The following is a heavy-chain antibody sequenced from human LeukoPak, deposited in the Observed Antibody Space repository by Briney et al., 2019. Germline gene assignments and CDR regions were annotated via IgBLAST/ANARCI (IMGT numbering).Heavy chain of an antibody. CDR1: GGSISSGGHY. D-gene: IGHD3-10*01. CDR3: ARGRGTFDI. V-gene: IGHV4-30-2*01. CDR2: INHSGST. J-gene: IGHJ3*02. Sequence: SQTLSLTCTVSGGSISSGGHYWSWIRQPPGKGLEWIGEINHSGSTNYNPSLKSRVTISVDTSRNQFSLKLSSVTAADTAVYYCARGRGTFDIWGQGTMVTVSS.